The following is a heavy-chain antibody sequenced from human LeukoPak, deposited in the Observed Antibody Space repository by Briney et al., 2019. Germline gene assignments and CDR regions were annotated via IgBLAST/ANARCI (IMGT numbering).Heavy chain of an antibody. V-gene: IGHV4-30-4*01. CDR1: GGSISSGDYY. CDR3: ARDGDTAMEYYFDS. Sequence: SQTLSLTCTVSGGSISSGDYYWSWIRQPPGKGLEWIGYIYYSGSTYYNPSLKSRVTISMDTSKNQFSLKLSSVTAADTAVYYCARDGDTAMEYYFDSWGQGTLVTVSS. CDR2: IYYSGST. D-gene: IGHD5-18*01. J-gene: IGHJ4*02.